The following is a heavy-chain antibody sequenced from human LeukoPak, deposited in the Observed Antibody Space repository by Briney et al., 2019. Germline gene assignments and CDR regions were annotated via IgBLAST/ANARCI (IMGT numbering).Heavy chain of an antibody. V-gene: IGHV3-7*01. CDR2: IKQDGSEK. J-gene: IGHJ4*02. CDR3: ARDYGEYYYDSSGYYGGFDY. Sequence: QAGGSLRLSCAASGFTFRTYWMSWVRQAPGKGLEWVANIKQDGSEKYYVDSVKGRFTISRDNAKNSLYLQMNSLRAEDTAVYYCARDYGEYYYDSSGYYGGFDYWGQGTLVTVSS. D-gene: IGHD3-22*01. CDR1: GFTFRTYW.